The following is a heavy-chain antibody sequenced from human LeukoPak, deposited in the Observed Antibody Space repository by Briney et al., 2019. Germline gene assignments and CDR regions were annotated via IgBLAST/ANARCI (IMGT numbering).Heavy chain of an antibody. CDR3: ATPGSSGYYYLY. CDR1: GGSISSSSYY. CDR2: IYYSGST. D-gene: IGHD3-22*01. Sequence: SETLSLTCTVSGGSISSSSYYWGWIRQPPGKGLEWIGNIYYSGSTYYNPSLESRVTISVDTSKNQFSLKLSSVTAADTAVYYCATPGSSGYYYLYWGQGTLVTVSS. J-gene: IGHJ4*02. V-gene: IGHV4-39*01.